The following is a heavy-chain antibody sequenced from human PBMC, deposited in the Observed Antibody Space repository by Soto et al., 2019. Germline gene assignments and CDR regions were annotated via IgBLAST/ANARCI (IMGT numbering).Heavy chain of an antibody. V-gene: IGHV3-11*06. CDR2: ISTRSTYT. J-gene: IGHJ6*02. D-gene: IGHD1-1*01. CDR3: ARDLAWKRGKVGRYYYGMDV. Sequence: GGSLRLSCAASGFIFSDYYMSWVRQTPGKGLEWVSYISTRSTYTNYADSVKGRFTISRDNTKNSLYLQMDSLRVEDTAVYYCARDLAWKRGKVGRYYYGMDVWGQGTTVTVSS. CDR1: GFIFSDYY.